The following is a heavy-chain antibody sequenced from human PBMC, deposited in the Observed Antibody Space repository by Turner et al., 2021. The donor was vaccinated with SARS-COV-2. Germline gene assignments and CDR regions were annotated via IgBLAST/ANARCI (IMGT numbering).Heavy chain of an antibody. CDR2: ISYDGSNK. Sequence: QVQLVDSGGGVVQPGRSLRLSCAASGFTFSNYAMHWVRQAPGKGLEWVAVISYDGSNKYYADSVKGRFTISRDNSKNTLYLQMNSLRAEDTAVYYCARDRSSGWYRLSAFGNYCDYWGQGTLVTVSS. J-gene: IGHJ4*02. CDR3: ARDRSSGWYRLSAFGNYCDY. V-gene: IGHV3-30-3*01. CDR1: GFTFSNYA. D-gene: IGHD6-19*01.